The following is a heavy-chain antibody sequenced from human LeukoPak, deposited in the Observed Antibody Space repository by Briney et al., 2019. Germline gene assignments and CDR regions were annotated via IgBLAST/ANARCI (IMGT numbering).Heavy chain of an antibody. CDR3: ARGQGATVPQVGKNWFDP. CDR2: IKQDGSEK. CDR1: GFTFSNYW. J-gene: IGHJ5*02. Sequence: GSLRLSCAASGFTFSNYWMSWVRQAPGKGLEWVANIKQDGSEKYYVDSVKGRFTISRDNAKNSLYLQMNSLRAEDTAVYYCARGQGATVPQVGKNWFDPWGQGTRVTVSS. V-gene: IGHV3-7*01. D-gene: IGHD1-26*01.